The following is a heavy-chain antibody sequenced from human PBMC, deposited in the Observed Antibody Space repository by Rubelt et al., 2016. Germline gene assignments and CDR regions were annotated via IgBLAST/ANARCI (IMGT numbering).Heavy chain of an antibody. CDR3: ARVHYGDYVWGLLGY. V-gene: IGHV3-30*04. Sequence: RSLRLSCAASGFTFSSSAMHWVRQAPGKGLEWVAVISYDGSNKYYAESVKGRFTISRDKSKNTLYLQMNSLRAEDTAVYYCARVHYGDYVWGLLGYWGQGTLVTVSS. CDR2: ISYDGSNK. J-gene: IGHJ4*02. D-gene: IGHD4-17*01. CDR1: GFTFSSSA.